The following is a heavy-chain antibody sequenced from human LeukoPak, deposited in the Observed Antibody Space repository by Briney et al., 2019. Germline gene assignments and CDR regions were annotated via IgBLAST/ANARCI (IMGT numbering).Heavy chain of an antibody. D-gene: IGHD3-10*01. CDR1: GFTFSSYW. CDR2: INSDGSST. V-gene: IGHV3-74*01. CDR3: ARDSTLPPRYGSGSYYYMLDY. Sequence: GGSLRLSCAASGFTFSSYWMHWVRQAPGKGLVWVSRINSDGSSTSYADSVKGRFTISRDNAKNTLYLQMNSLRDEDTAVYYCARDSTLPPRYGSGSYYYMLDYWGQGTLVTVSS. J-gene: IGHJ4*02.